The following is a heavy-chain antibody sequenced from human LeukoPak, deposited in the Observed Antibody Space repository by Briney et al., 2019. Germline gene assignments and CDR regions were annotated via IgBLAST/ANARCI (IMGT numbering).Heavy chain of an antibody. CDR3: ARDPYSGNYGNDYYYYMDV. CDR1: GFNFNNYN. D-gene: IGHD3-22*01. V-gene: IGHV3-21*01. Sequence: GGSLRLSCAVSGFNFNNYNMNWVRQAPGKALEWVSSITSSGTYLFYADSVKGRFTISRDNAKNSLYLQLNTLGPEDTAVYYCARDPYSGNYGNDYYYYMDVWGKGTTVTISS. J-gene: IGHJ6*03. CDR2: ITSSGTYL.